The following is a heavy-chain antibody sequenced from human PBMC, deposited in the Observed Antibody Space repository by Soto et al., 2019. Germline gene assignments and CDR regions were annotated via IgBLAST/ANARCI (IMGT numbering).Heavy chain of an antibody. CDR3: ARSQALDF. V-gene: IGHV5-51*01. Sequence: PGESLKISCKVSGYSISSNAIAWVRQMPGKGLEWMGLIYPHDSDIRYSPSFEGRVTISADTSANTAYLHFRALKASDTAVYYCARSQALDFWGRGTLVTVSS. CDR2: IYPHDSDI. J-gene: IGHJ4*02. CDR1: GYSISSNA.